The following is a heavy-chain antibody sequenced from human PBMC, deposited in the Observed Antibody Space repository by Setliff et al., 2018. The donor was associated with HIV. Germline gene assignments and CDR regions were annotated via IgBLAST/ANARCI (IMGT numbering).Heavy chain of an antibody. CDR2: IYPGDSDT. V-gene: IGHV5-51*01. D-gene: IGHD2-21*02. CDR1: GYSFTNYW. Sequence: GESLKISCKGSGYSFTNYWIGWVRQMPGKGLEWMGIIYPGDSDTRYSPSFQGQVTISADKPISTAYLQWSSLKASDTAMYYCARLSVVTATRIYYFDYWGQGTLVTVSS. J-gene: IGHJ4*02. CDR3: ARLSVVTATRIYYFDY.